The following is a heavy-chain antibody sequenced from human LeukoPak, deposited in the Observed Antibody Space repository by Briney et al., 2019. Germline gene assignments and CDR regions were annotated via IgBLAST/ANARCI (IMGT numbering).Heavy chain of an antibody. CDR1: GGSISSYY. D-gene: IGHD1-1*01. CDR3: ARGLSNWNDFDY. J-gene: IGHJ4*02. V-gene: IGHV4-59*01. CDR2: IYYSGST. Sequence: PSETLSLTCTVSGGSISSYYWSWIRQPPGKGLEWIGYIYYSGSTNYNPSLKSRVTISVDTSKNQFSLKLSSVTAADTAVYYCARGLSNWNDFDYWGQGTLVTVSS.